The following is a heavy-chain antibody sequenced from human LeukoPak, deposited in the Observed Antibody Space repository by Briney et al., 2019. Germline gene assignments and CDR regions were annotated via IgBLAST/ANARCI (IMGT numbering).Heavy chain of an antibody. CDR1: GFTFSSYS. Sequence: GGSLRLSCAASGFTFSSYSMNWVRQAPGKGLEWVSYISSSSSTIYYADSVKGRFTISRDNSKNSLYLQMNSLRAEDTAVYYCARALIGYYFDYWGQGTLVTVSS. CDR3: ARALIGYYFDY. V-gene: IGHV3-48*04. J-gene: IGHJ4*02. D-gene: IGHD2-8*01. CDR2: ISSSSSTI.